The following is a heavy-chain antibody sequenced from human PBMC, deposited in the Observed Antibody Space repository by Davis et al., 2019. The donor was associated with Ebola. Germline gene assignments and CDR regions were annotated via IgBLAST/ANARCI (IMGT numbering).Heavy chain of an antibody. CDR1: GGSISSYY. CDR3: ARDQQLPPVHYYYGMDV. CDR2: ISSSGSTI. V-gene: IGHV3-11*01. Sequence: LSLTCTVSGGSISSYYWSWIRQAPGKGLEWVSYISSSGSTIYYADSVKGRFTISRDNAKNSLYLQMNSLRAEDTAVYYCARDQQLPPVHYYYGMDVWGKGTTVTVSS. J-gene: IGHJ6*04. D-gene: IGHD6-13*01.